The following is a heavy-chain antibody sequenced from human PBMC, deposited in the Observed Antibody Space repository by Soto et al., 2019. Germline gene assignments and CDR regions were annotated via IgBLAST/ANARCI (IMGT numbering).Heavy chain of an antibody. CDR3: ARISVASRYMDV. J-gene: IGHJ6*03. Sequence: SETLSLTCTVSGGSISSSSYYWGWIRQSPGKGLEWIGSFYYSGSTYYSPSLRSRVTISGDTSRKQISLRLSSVTAADAAVYYCARISVASRYMDVWGKGTTVTVSS. CDR2: FYYSGST. D-gene: IGHD5-12*01. V-gene: IGHV4-39*01. CDR1: GGSISSSSYY.